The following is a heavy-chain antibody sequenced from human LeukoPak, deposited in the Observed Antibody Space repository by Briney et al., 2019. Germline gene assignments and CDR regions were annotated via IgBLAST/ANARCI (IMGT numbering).Heavy chain of an antibody. CDR2: IHTSGDI. V-gene: IGHV3-21*01. CDR3: ASREPAGH. CDR1: EFTFNTYT. D-gene: IGHD1-14*01. J-gene: IGHJ4*02. Sequence: PGGSLRLSCAAAEFTFNTYTMIWVRQDPRKGLKWVSSIHTSGDIYYADSVKGRFTISRDDATNSLFLQMNSLRADDTAVYYCASREPAGHWGQGTLVTVSS.